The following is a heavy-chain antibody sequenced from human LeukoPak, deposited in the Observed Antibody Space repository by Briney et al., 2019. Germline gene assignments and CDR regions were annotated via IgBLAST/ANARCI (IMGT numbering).Heavy chain of an antibody. CDR2: INHSGST. V-gene: IGHV4-34*01. D-gene: IGHD5-12*01. Sequence: GSLRLSCAASGFTFSSYSMNWVRQPPGKGLEWIGEINHSGSTNYNPSLKSRVTISVDTSKNQFSLKLSSVTAADTAVYYCARAPITRFDPWGQGTLVTVSS. CDR1: GFTFSSYS. CDR3: ARAPITRFDP. J-gene: IGHJ5*02.